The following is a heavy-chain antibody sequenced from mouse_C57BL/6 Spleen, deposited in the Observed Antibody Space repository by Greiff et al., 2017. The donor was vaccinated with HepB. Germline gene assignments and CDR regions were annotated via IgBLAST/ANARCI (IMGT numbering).Heavy chain of an antibody. CDR1: GFTFSSYA. Sequence: EVHLVESGGGLVKPGGSLKLSCAASGFTFSSYAMSWVRQTPEKRLEWVATISDGGSYTYYPDNVKGRFTISRDNAKNNLYLQMSHLKSEDTAMYYCARAYGSSRGFAYWGQGTLVTVSA. V-gene: IGHV5-4*01. CDR3: ARAYGSSRGFAY. J-gene: IGHJ3*01. D-gene: IGHD1-1*01. CDR2: ISDGGSYT.